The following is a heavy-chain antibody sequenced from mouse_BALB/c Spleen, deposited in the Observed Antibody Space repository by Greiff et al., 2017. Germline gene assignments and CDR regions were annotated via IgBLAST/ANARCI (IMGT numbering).Heavy chain of an antibody. CDR1: GFTFSDYY. Sequence: EVQGLESGGGLVKPGGSLKLSCAASGFTFSDYYMYWVRQTPEKRLEWVATISDGGSYTYYPDSVKGRFTISRDNAKNNLYLQMSSLKSEDTAMYYCARTGDGNYRYFDVWGAGTTVTVSS. CDR3: ARTGDGNYRYFDV. J-gene: IGHJ1*01. CDR2: ISDGGSYT. D-gene: IGHD2-1*01. V-gene: IGHV5-4*02.